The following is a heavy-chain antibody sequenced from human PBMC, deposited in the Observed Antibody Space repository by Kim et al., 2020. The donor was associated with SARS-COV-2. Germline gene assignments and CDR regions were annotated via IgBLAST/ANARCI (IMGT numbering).Heavy chain of an antibody. V-gene: IGHV4-31*03. J-gene: IGHJ6*02. CDR2: IYYSGST. CDR3: ASSDYYDSRGGRDV. D-gene: IGHD3-22*01. CDR1: GGSISSGGYY. Sequence: SETLSLTCTVSGGSISSGGYYWSWIRQHPGKGMEWIGYIYYSGSTNYNPSLKSRVTIAVDTSKNQFSLTLSSVTAADTALYYFASSDYYDSRGGRDVWGQGTSVTVSS.